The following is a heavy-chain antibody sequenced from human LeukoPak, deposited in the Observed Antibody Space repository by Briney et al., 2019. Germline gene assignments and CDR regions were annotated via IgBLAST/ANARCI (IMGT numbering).Heavy chain of an antibody. CDR1: GFTFSHYS. J-gene: IGHJ4*02. CDR2: ITVSGGST. CDR3: ARDSSMLRGPLVIYYFDF. Sequence: GGSLRLSCAGSGFTFSHYSMNWVRQAPGKGLEWVSAITVSGGSTYYADSVKGRFTISRDNSKNTLYLQMNSLRVEDTAVYYCARDSSMLRGPLVIYYFDFWGQGTLVTVSS. D-gene: IGHD3-10*01. V-gene: IGHV3-23*01.